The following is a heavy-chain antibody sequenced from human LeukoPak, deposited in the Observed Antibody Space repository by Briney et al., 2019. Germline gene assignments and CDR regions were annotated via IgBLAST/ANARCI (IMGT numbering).Heavy chain of an antibody. V-gene: IGHV1-69*01. CDR2: IIPIFGTA. D-gene: IGHD4-17*01. J-gene: IGHJ4*02. Sequence: SVKVSCTASGGTFSSYAISWVRQAPGQGLEWMGGIIPIFGTANYAQKFQGRVTITADESTSTAYMELSSLRSEDTAVYYCARVPTYGDFDQYYFDYWGQGTLVTVSS. CDR1: GGTFSSYA. CDR3: ARVPTYGDFDQYYFDY.